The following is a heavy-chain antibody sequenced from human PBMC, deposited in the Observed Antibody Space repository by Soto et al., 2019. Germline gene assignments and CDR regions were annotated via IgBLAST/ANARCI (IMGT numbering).Heavy chain of an antibody. CDR3: ASDGDIGVVPILGSGASGFDN. V-gene: IGHV1-2*04. Sequence: ASVKVSCKASGYTLTGYYMHWVRQAPGQGLEWMGWINPNSGGTNYAQKLQGWVTMTRDTSISTAYMELSSLRSDDTAVYYCASDGDIGVVPILGSGASGFDNWGHGTLVTVSS. D-gene: IGHD2-2*01. CDR2: INPNSGGT. J-gene: IGHJ4*01. CDR1: GYTLTGYY.